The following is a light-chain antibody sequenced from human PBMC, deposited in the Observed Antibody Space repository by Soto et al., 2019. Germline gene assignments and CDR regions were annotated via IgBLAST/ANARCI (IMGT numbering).Light chain of an antibody. CDR2: DVN. J-gene: IGLJ1*01. Sequence: QSALTQPASVSGSPGQSITISCTGTSSDIGGYNFVSWYQQHPVKVPKHMIFDVNSRPAGVSDRLSGSKSGNTSSLTISGLQAEDEGEYYCSSYTSISTHVFGSGTKLTVL. V-gene: IGLV2-14*03. CDR1: SSDIGGYNF. CDR3: SSYTSISTHV.